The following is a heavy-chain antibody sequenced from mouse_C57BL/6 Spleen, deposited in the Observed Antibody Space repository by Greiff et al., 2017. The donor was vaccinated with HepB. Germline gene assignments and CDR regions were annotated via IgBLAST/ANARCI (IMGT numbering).Heavy chain of an antibody. CDR3: AREGGYYYGSSFYWYFDV. Sequence: EVHLVESGGGLVKPGGSLKLSCAASGFTFSSYAMSWVRQTPEKRLEWVATISDGGSYTYYPDNVKGRFTISRDNAKNNLYLQMSHLKSEDTAMYYCAREGGYYYGSSFYWYFDVWGTGTTVTVSS. CDR2: ISDGGSYT. D-gene: IGHD1-1*01. J-gene: IGHJ1*03. V-gene: IGHV5-4*01. CDR1: GFTFSSYA.